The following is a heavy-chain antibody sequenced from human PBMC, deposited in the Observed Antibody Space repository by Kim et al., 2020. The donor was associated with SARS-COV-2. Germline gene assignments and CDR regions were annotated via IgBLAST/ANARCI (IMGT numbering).Heavy chain of an antibody. D-gene: IGHD4-17*01. CDR3: AKDFQDDYGDYWYTGMDV. J-gene: IGHJ6*02. V-gene: IGHV3-33*03. Sequence: VKGQFTISRDESKHTLYLQMNSLRAEDTAVYYCAKDFQDDYGDYWYTGMDVWGQGTTVTVSS.